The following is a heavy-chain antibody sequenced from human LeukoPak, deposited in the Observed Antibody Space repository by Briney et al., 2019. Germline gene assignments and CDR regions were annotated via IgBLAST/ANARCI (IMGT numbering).Heavy chain of an antibody. Sequence: TGRSLRLSCAASGFTFSSYAMHWVRQAPGKGLEWVAVISYDGSNKYYADSVKGRFTISRDNSKNTLYLQMNSLRAEDTAVYYCARGYCSSTSCYRLDYWGQGTLVTVSS. V-gene: IGHV3-30-3*01. CDR2: ISYDGSNK. D-gene: IGHD2-2*02. CDR1: GFTFSSYA. J-gene: IGHJ4*02. CDR3: ARGYCSSTSCYRLDY.